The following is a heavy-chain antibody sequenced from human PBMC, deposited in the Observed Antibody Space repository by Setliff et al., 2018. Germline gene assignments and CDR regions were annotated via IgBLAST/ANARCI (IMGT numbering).Heavy chain of an antibody. CDR3: AREERYYNFWSGYFDY. J-gene: IGHJ4*02. CDR2: IYYSGST. CDR1: GGSISSRSYY. Sequence: SETLSLTCTVSGGSISSRSYYWGWIRQPPGKGLEWIGSIYYSGSTYYNPSLKSRVTISVDTSKNQFSLKLSSVTAADTAVYYCAREERYYNFWSGYFDYWGQGALVTVSS. V-gene: IGHV4-39*07. D-gene: IGHD3-3*01.